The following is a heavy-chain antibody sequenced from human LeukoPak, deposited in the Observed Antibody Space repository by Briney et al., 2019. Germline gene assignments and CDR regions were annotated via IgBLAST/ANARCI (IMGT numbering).Heavy chain of an antibody. CDR1: GFAFSVYA. CDR2: INANSGTT. Sequence: GGSLRLSCAASGFAFSVYAMSWLRQPPGKGLEWVSTINANSGTTSYAASVRDRFTISRDNSKNTLYLQLNTLRADDTATYYCAKPISGGLAVTADWFHPWGQGTLVVVSS. CDR3: AKPISGGLAVTADWFHP. V-gene: IGHV3-23*01. J-gene: IGHJ5*01. D-gene: IGHD6-19*01.